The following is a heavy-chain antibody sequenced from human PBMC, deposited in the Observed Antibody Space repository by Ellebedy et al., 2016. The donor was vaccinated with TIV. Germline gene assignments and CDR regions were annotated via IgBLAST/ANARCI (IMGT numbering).Heavy chain of an antibody. CDR2: IYPGDSDT. Sequence: GESLKISXKGSGYSFTSYWIGWVRQMPGKGLEWMGIIYPGDSDTRYSPSFQGQVTISADKSISTAYLQWSSLKASDTAMYYCARQYQYYDILTGYYYYYGMDVWGQGTTVTVSS. CDR1: GYSFTSYW. CDR3: ARQYQYYDILTGYYYYYGMDV. J-gene: IGHJ6*02. D-gene: IGHD3-9*01. V-gene: IGHV5-51*01.